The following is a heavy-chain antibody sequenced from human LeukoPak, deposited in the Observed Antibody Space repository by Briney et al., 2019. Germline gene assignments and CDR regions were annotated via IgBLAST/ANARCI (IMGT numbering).Heavy chain of an antibody. D-gene: IGHD5-24*01. CDR1: RDTFTSYW. J-gene: IGHJ4*02. CDR2: IYHGDSDT. Sequence: GASLLISSYGARDTFTSYWIGSVIRMPGKNLQGLGVIYHGDSDTTYSPSFQGQVTISADTSISTAYLQWSSLTASDTAMYYCARRGGRDGYNEGFDYWGQGTLVTVSS. V-gene: IGHV5-51*01. CDR3: ARRGGRDGYNEGFDY.